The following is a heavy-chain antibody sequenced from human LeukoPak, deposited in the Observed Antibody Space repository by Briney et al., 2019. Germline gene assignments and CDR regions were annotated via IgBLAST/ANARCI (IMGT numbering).Heavy chain of an antibody. CDR3: ARDRQFYDSSGYTRPHDAFDI. Sequence: ASVKVSCKASGYTFTSYAMHWVRQAPGQRLEWMGWINAGNGNTKYSQEFQGRVTITRDTSASTVYMELSSLRSEDTAVYYCARDRQFYDSSGYTRPHDAFDIWGQGTMVTVSS. CDR2: INAGNGNT. CDR1: GYTFTSYA. D-gene: IGHD3-22*01. J-gene: IGHJ3*02. V-gene: IGHV1-3*03.